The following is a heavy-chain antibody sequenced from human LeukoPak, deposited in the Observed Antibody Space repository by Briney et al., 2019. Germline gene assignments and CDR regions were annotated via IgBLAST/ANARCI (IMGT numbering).Heavy chain of an antibody. V-gene: IGHV4-34*01. CDR2: INHSGST. CDR1: GGSFSGYY. J-gene: IGHJ5*02. D-gene: IGHD3-3*01. Sequence: SETLSLTCTVYGGSFSGYYWSWIRQPPGKGLEWIGEINHSGSTNYNPSLTSGGTISVDTTKTQSSLRLSSVTAADTAVYYCARGEYVLRFLEWLKYNWFDPWGQGTLATVSS. CDR3: ARGEYVLRFLEWLKYNWFDP.